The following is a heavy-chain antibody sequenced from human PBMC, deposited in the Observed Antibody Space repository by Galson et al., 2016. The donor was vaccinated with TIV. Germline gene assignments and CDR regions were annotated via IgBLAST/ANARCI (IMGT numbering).Heavy chain of an antibody. J-gene: IGHJ4*02. CDR2: ISYDGSDQ. Sequence: SLRLSCAASGFTFSDYGMHWVRQAPGKGLEWVAVISYDGSDQYYAGSVKGRFTISRDNSKNTLYLQMNSLRSDDTAMYYCARDPGYFVYWGQGTLVTVSS. D-gene: IGHD1-1*01. CDR1: GFTFSDYG. CDR3: ARDPGYFVY. V-gene: IGHV3-30*03.